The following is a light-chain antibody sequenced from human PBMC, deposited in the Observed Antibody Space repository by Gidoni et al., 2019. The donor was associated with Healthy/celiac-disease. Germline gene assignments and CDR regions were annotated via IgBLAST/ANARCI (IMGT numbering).Light chain of an antibody. Sequence: DIVLTLSPDSLSVSLGERATINCTSSQSVVYSSNNKNYLAWYQQKPGQPPKLLIYWASTRESGVPDRFSGSGSGTDFTLTISSLQAEDVAVYYCQQYYSTPYTFGQGTKLEIK. CDR1: QSVVYSSNNKNY. CDR3: QQYYSTPYT. CDR2: WAS. V-gene: IGKV4-1*01. J-gene: IGKJ2*01.